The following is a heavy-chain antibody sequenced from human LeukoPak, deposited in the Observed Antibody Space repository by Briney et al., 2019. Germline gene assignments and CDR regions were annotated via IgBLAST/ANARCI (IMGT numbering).Heavy chain of an antibody. V-gene: IGHV3-13*01. J-gene: IGHJ1*01. CDR2: IGTAGDT. CDR1: GFTFSNYD. D-gene: IGHD3-10*01. CDR3: ARGSPPFQH. Sequence: GGSLGLSCAASGFTFSNYDMHWVRQATGQGLEWVSGIGTAGDTYYAGSVKGRFTISRENAKNSLYLQMNSLRAGDTAVYYCARGSPPFQHWGQGTLVTVSS.